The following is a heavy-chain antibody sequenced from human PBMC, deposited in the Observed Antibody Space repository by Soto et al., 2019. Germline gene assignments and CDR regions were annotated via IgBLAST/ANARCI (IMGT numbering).Heavy chain of an antibody. V-gene: IGHV3-7*01. Sequence: ESGGGLVQPGGSLRVSCAASGFTFTSYWMSWVRQAPGKGLEWVANIKEDGSAKYYLDSVKGRFTISRDNAKNSLYLQMSSLRAEDTAVYYCAREDFYRFDYWGQGNLVTVS. CDR3: AREDFYRFDY. CDR1: GFTFTSYW. J-gene: IGHJ4*02. CDR2: IKEDGSAK.